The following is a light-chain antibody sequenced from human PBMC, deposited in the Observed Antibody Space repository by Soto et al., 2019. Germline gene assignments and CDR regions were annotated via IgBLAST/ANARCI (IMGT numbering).Light chain of an antibody. CDR1: QTISSW. CDR3: QQYNSYSRT. Sequence: DIQMTQSPSTLSGSVGDRVTITCRASQTISSWLAWYQEKPGKAPKLLIYKASTLKSGVPSRCSGSGSGTEFSLTISSLQPDDFATYYCQQYNSYSRTFGQGTKV. J-gene: IGKJ1*01. V-gene: IGKV1-5*03. CDR2: KAS.